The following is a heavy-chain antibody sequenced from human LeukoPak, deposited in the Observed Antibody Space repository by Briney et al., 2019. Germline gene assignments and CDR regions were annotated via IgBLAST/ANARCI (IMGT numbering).Heavy chain of an antibody. D-gene: IGHD5-24*01. CDR2: INHNGDT. V-gene: IGHV4-34*01. J-gene: IGHJ3*02. CDR1: GGSFSPYY. Sequence: SETLSLTCAVYGGSFSPYYWSWIRQSPEKGLEWIGEINHNGDTNFNPSLKSRVTISVDTSKNQFSLKLSSVTAADTAVYYCARLITDDAFDIWGQGTMVTVSS. CDR3: ARLITDDAFDI.